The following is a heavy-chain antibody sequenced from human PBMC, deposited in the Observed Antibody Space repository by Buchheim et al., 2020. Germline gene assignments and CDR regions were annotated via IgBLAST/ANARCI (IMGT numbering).Heavy chain of an antibody. V-gene: IGHV4-59*12. Sequence: QVQVQEPGPGLVKPSETLSLTCTVSGGSTSSYYWSWIRQPPGRKLEWIGFIHYSGNTNYNPSLKSRVTISLDTARTQLSLNLTSVTAADTAIYYCAREVRSRGDTSFDSWGQGTL. CDR1: GGSTSSYY. CDR2: IHYSGNT. D-gene: IGHD3-10*01. CDR3: AREVRSRGDTSFDS. J-gene: IGHJ4*02.